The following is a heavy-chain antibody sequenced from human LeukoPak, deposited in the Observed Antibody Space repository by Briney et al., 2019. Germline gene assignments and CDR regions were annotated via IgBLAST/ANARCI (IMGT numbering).Heavy chain of an antibody. V-gene: IGHV4-59*08. J-gene: IGHJ4*02. Sequence: SETLSLTCTVSGDSISGYYWSWIRQPPGKGLECIGYMYYSGSTNYNPSLKSRVTISVDTSKNQFSLKLSSVTAADTAVYYCARHESATGPNAILDYWGQGTLVIVSS. CDR2: MYYSGST. CDR1: GDSISGYY. CDR3: ARHESATGPNAILDY. D-gene: IGHD2-21*01.